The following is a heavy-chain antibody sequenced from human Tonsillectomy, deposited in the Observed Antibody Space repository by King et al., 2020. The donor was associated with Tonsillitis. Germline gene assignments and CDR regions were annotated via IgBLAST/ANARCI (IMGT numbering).Heavy chain of an antibody. CDR3: TSGGRGYYSPVGLFDY. V-gene: IGHV3-15*01. Sequence: QLVQSGGGLVKPGGSLRLSCAASGFTFSNAWMSWVRQAPGKGLEWVGRIKRKTDGGTTDYAAPVKGRFTISRDDSKNTLFLQMNSLKTEDTAVYYGTSGGRGYYSPVGLFDYWGQGSLVTVSS. J-gene: IGHJ4*02. CDR2: IKRKTDGGTT. CDR1: GFTFSNAW. D-gene: IGHD3-22*01.